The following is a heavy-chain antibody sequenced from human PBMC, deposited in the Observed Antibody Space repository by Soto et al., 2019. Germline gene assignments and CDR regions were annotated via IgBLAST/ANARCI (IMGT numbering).Heavy chain of an antibody. V-gene: IGHV3-66*01. Sequence: EVQLVESGGGLVQPGGSLRLSCVASGFTVSSNYMSWVRQAPGKGLEWVSVIYSGGSTYYADSVKGRFTISRDNSENTLYLQMNRLRAEDTAVYYCVTDRAAVVGDYWGQGTLVTVSS. D-gene: IGHD6-19*01. J-gene: IGHJ4*02. CDR3: VTDRAAVVGDY. CDR1: GFTVSSNY. CDR2: IYSGGST.